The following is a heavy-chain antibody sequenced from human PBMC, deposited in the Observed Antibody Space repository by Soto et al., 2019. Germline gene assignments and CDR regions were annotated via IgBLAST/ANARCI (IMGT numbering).Heavy chain of an antibody. V-gene: IGHV3-53*01. CDR3: ANTKPITMVRAPGYDLDV. J-gene: IGHJ6*02. CDR2: IFTGGDT. Sequence: GGSLRLSCAASGFTVSSNYMSWVRQAPGKGLEWVSVIFTGGDTYSADSVKGRFTMSRDSSKTTLYLQMNSLRAEDTAVYYCANTKPITMVRAPGYDLDVWGQGTTVTVSS. CDR1: GFTVSSNY. D-gene: IGHD3-10*01.